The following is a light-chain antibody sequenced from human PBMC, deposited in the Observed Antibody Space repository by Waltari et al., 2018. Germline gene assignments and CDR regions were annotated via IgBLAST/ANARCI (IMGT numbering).Light chain of an antibody. J-gene: IGKJ1*01. Sequence: DIVLPQSPATLLFSPGHRPHLSCRASESVASKLAWYQQRPGQAPRLLIFHASTRATGIPAKFSGSGSGTEFTLTISSLQSEDFAVYYCQQYNNWPPSTFGQGTKVEIK. CDR1: ESVASK. CDR3: QQYNNWPPST. V-gene: IGKV3-15*01. CDR2: HAS.